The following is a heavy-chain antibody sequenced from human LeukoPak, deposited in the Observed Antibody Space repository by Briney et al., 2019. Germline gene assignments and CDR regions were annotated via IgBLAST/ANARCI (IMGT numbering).Heavy chain of an antibody. CDR2: ISSSGSYI. CDR1: VFTFSSYS. V-gene: IGHV3-21*01. D-gene: IGHD3-16*02. J-gene: IGHJ4*02. Sequence: GGTLRLSCAASVFTFSSYSMNWVREAPGKGLEWGSSISSSGSYIYYADPVKGRFTISRDNAKNSLYLQMNSLRAEGTAVYYCARDLYYDYVWGSYRRPFDYWGQGTLVTVSS. CDR3: ARDLYYDYVWGSYRRPFDY.